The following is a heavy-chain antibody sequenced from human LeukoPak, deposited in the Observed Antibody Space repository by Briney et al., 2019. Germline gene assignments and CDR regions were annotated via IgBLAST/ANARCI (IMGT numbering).Heavy chain of an antibody. CDR2: IKPDGSEG. J-gene: IGHJ4*02. V-gene: IGHV3-7*04. CDR1: RFTLSTYW. CDR3: WKEMDFDY. D-gene: IGHD2-8*01. Sequence: GGSLRLSCAASRFTLSTYWMSWVRQAPGKGLEWVANIKPDGSEGSYVDSVKGRFTISRDNADNSLYLQMNSLRAEDTAVYYWWKEMDFDYWGQGTLVTVSS.